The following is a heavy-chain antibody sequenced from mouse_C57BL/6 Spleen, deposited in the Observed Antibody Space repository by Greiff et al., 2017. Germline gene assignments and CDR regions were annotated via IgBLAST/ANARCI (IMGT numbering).Heavy chain of an antibody. CDR2: IWGGGST. Sequence: QVHVKQSGPGLVAPSQSLSITCTVSGFSLTSYGVDWVRQPPGKGLEWLGVIWGGGSTNYNSALMSRLSISKDNSKSQVFLKMNSLQTDDTAMYYCAKQGGSSYGWYFDVWGTGTTVTVSS. D-gene: IGHD1-1*01. CDR1: GFSLTSYG. CDR3: AKQGGSSYGWYFDV. V-gene: IGHV2-9*01. J-gene: IGHJ1*03.